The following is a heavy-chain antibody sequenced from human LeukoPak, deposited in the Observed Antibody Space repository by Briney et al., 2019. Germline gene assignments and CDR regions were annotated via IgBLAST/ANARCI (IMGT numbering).Heavy chain of an antibody. Sequence: ASVKVSCKASGYTFTSYGVSWVRQAPGQGLEWMGWISAYNGNTNYAQKLQGRVTMTTDTSTSTAYMELRSLRSDDTAVYYCARGSPETVGFRNAFDIWGQGTMVTVSS. J-gene: IGHJ3*02. CDR1: GYTFTSYG. D-gene: IGHD4-11*01. CDR2: ISAYNGNT. CDR3: ARGSPETVGFRNAFDI. V-gene: IGHV1-18*01.